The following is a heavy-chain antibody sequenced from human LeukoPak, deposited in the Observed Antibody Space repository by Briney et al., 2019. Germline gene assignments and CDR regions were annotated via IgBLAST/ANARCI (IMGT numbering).Heavy chain of an antibody. CDR2: IYHSGST. CDR1: GYSISSGYY. Sequence: KPSETLSLTCAVSGYSISSGYYWGWIRQPPGKGLEGIGSIYHSGSTYYNPSLKSRVTISVDTSKNQFSLKLSSVTAADTAVYHCARSSSSSVSNDYWGQGTLVTVSS. D-gene: IGHD6-6*01. V-gene: IGHV4-38-2*01. CDR3: ARSSSSSVSNDY. J-gene: IGHJ4*02.